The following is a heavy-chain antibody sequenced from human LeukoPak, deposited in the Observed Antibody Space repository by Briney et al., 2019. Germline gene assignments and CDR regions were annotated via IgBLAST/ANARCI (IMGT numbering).Heavy chain of an antibody. J-gene: IGHJ4*02. CDR1: GLAFSTYS. D-gene: IGHD3/OR15-3a*01. CDR3: AKVATWTYFDS. V-gene: IGHV3-23*01. Sequence: PGGSLRLSCAASGLAFSTYSMSWVRQAPGKGLGWVSVMDGSGKTTYYADSVKGRFTISRDNSKNTLYLQLTSLRVEDTAVYYCAKVATWTYFDSWGQGTLVTVSS. CDR2: MDGSGKTT.